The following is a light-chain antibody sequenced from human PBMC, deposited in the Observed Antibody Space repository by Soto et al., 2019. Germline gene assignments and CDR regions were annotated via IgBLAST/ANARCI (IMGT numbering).Light chain of an antibody. J-gene: IGLJ1*01. Sequence: QSVLTQPASVSGSPGQSITISCTGTSSDVGGYNYVSWYQQHPGKAPKLMIYDVSNRPSGVSNRFSGSKSGNTASLTISGLQAEDEADYYGSSYTSSSTQYVFGTGTKLTVL. CDR3: SSYTSSSTQYV. CDR2: DVS. CDR1: SSDVGGYNY. V-gene: IGLV2-14*01.